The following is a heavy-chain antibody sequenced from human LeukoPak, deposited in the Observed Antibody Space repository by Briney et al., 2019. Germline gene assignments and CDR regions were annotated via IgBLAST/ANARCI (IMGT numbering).Heavy chain of an antibody. Sequence: GGSLRLSCAASGFTFSSYEMNWVRQAPGKGLEWISYISSTGSAIYYADSVKGRFAISRDNAKNSLYLQMNSLRAEETAVYYCARASSPYYYDSSGYTAWGQGTLVTVSS. D-gene: IGHD3-22*01. CDR2: ISSTGSAI. CDR3: ARASSPYYYDSSGYTA. CDR1: GFTFSSYE. J-gene: IGHJ5*02. V-gene: IGHV3-48*03.